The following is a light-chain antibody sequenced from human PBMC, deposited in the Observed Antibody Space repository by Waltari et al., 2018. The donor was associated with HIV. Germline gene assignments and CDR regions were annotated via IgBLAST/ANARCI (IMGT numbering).Light chain of an antibody. Sequence: QSVLTQPPSASGTPGQRVTISCSGRSSNIGSQNVYWYQQLPGTAPKLLIYRNNQRPAGVPYLCSGSRAGTCASLSSSGLRSEDEADYYCAAWDDSLSGYVFGTGTKVTVL. V-gene: IGLV1-47*01. J-gene: IGLJ1*01. CDR3: AAWDDSLSGYV. CDR1: SSNIGSQN. CDR2: RNN.